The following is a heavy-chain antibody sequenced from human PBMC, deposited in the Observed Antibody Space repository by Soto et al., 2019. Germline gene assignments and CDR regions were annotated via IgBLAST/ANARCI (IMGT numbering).Heavy chain of an antibody. V-gene: IGHV4-4*02. Sequence: TLSLTCAVSGGSISSSNWWSWVRQPPGKGLEWIGEIYHSGSTNYNPSLKSRVTISVDKSKNQFSLKLSSVTAADTAVYYCARAGYCSSTSCYFISEYFHHWGQGTLVTVSS. CDR3: ARAGYCSSTSCYFISEYFHH. J-gene: IGHJ1*01. CDR2: IYHSGST. D-gene: IGHD2-2*01. CDR1: GGSISSSNW.